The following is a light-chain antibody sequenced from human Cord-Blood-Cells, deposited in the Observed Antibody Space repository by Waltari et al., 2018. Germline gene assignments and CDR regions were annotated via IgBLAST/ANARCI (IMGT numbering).Light chain of an antibody. Sequence: DIQMTQSPSSLSASVGDRVTITCRASQSISSYLNWYQQKPGKAPKLLIYAASSLHSGGPSRFSGSGSGTDFTLTISSLQPEDFATYYCQQSYSTPRTFGQGTKLEIK. J-gene: IGKJ2*01. CDR2: AAS. V-gene: IGKV1-39*01. CDR1: QSISSY. CDR3: QQSYSTPRT.